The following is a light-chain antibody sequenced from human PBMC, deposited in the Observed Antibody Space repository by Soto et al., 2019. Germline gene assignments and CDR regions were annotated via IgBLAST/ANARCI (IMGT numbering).Light chain of an antibody. J-gene: IGKJ1*01. Sequence: EIVMTQSPATLSVSPGERATLSCRASQSVSSNLAWYQQKPGQAPRLLIYGASTRATGIPARFSGSGSGTEFTLTISSLLSEDFAVYYCQQDNNWPPWTFGQGTKV. CDR2: GAS. CDR1: QSVSSN. CDR3: QQDNNWPPWT. V-gene: IGKV3-15*01.